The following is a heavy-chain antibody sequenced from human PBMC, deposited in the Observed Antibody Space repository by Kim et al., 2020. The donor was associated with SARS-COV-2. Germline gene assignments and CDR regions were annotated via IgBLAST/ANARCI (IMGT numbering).Heavy chain of an antibody. Sequence: YAQKFQGGVTMTEDTSTDTAYMELSSLRSEDTAVYYCATDFAYNWNYGGYWGQGTLVTVSS. V-gene: IGHV1-24*01. CDR3: ATDFAYNWNYGGY. D-gene: IGHD1-7*01. J-gene: IGHJ4*02.